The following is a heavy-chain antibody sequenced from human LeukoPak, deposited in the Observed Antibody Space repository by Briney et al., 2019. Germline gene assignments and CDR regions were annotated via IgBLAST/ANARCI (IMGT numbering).Heavy chain of an antibody. CDR1: GYTFTSYY. Sequence: GASVKVSCKASGYTFTSYYMHWVRQAPGQGLEWMGIINPSGGSTSYAQKFQGRVTMTRDMSTSTVYMELSSLRSEDTAVYYCATSYCSSTSCYSSLFDYWGQGTLVTVSS. CDR3: ATSYCSSTSCYSSLFDY. J-gene: IGHJ4*02. D-gene: IGHD2-2*01. V-gene: IGHV1-46*01. CDR2: INPSGGST.